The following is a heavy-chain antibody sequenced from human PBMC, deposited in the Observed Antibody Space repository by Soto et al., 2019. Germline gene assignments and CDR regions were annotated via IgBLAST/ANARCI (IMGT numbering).Heavy chain of an antibody. CDR1: GYTFTSYG. J-gene: IGHJ4*02. CDR3: ARGSATIVVVPSALYY. Sequence: ASVKVSSKASGYTFTSYGISWGRQAPGQGLEWMGWISAYNGHTNYAQKLQGRVTMTTDTSTSTAYMELRSLRSDATDAYNCARGSATIVVVPSALYYWGQGTLFTVSS. D-gene: IGHD2-2*01. CDR2: ISAYNGHT. V-gene: IGHV1-18*01.